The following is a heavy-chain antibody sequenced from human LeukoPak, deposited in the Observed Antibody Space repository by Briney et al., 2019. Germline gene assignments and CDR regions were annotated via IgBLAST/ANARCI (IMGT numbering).Heavy chain of an antibody. Sequence: SETLSLTCAVYGGSFSGYYWSWIRQPPGKGLEWIGEINHSGSTNYNPSLKSRVTTSVDTSKDQFSLKLSSVTAADTAVYYCARRQAAAGTSVWGQGTLVTVSS. CDR3: ARRQAAAGTSV. CDR2: INHSGST. V-gene: IGHV4-34*01. J-gene: IGHJ4*02. D-gene: IGHD6-13*01. CDR1: GGSFSGYY.